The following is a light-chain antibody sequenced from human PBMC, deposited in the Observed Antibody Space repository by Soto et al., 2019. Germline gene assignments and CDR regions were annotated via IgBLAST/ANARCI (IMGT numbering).Light chain of an antibody. CDR2: SNN. Sequence: QSVLTQPPSASGTPGQRVTISCSGSSSNIGSNYVYWYQQLPGTAPKLLIYSNNQRPSGVPDRFSGSKSGTSASLAISGLRSEDEAYYYCAAWDDSLKVFGGGTKLTVL. CDR1: SSNIGSNY. V-gene: IGLV1-47*02. J-gene: IGLJ2*01. CDR3: AAWDDSLKV.